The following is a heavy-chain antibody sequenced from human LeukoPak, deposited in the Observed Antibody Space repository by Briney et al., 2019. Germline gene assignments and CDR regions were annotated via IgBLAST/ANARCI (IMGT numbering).Heavy chain of an antibody. D-gene: IGHD1-26*01. CDR2: IYYSGST. CDR1: GGSISSYY. CDR3: ARSRAFNSGAFDP. J-gene: IGHJ5*02. Sequence: SETLSLTCTVSGGSISSYYWSWIRQPPGKGLEWIGYIYYSGSTNYNPSLKSRVTISVDTSKNQFSLRLNSVTAADTAVYYCARSRAFNSGAFDPWGQGSLVTVSS. V-gene: IGHV4-59*01.